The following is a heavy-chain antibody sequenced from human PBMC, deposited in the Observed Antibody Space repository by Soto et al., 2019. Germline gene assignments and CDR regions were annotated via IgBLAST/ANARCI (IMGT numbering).Heavy chain of an antibody. D-gene: IGHD1-26*01. CDR2: VSYDGHNI. CDR1: GITFSAYA. Sequence: QVQLVESGGGVVQPGTSLRLSCAASGITFSAYAFHWVRQAPGKGLEWVAVVSYDGHNIYYTDSVKGRSTISRDNSKNTLFLQMSSLRPEVTALYYCARSGGACFSFRCQRYGMDVWGQGTTVAVSS. J-gene: IGHJ6*02. V-gene: IGHV3-30-3*01. CDR3: ARSGGACFSFRCQRYGMDV.